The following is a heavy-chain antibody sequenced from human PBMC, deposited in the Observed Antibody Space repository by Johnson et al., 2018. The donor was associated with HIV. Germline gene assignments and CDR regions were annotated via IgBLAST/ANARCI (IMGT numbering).Heavy chain of an antibody. CDR2: ISYDGSNK. CDR1: GFTFSSYA. D-gene: IGHD1-7*01. J-gene: IGHJ3*02. Sequence: QVQLVESGGGVVQPGRSLRLSCAASGFTFSSYAMHWVRQAPGKGLEWVAVISYDGSNKYYADSVKGRFTISRDNSKNTLYLKMNSLRAEDTAVYYCAREGELGRDAFDIWGQGTMVTVSS. CDR3: AREGELGRDAFDI. V-gene: IGHV3-30*04.